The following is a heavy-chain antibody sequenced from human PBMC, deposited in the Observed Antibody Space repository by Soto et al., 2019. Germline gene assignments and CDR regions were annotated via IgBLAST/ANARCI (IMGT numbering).Heavy chain of an antibody. V-gene: IGHV5-51*01. CDR3: VRLDTPSLSYYVDV. Sequence: GESLKISCKCSGYSFTSYLIGWLRQMTEKGLEWMGIIYPGDSDTRYSPSFQGQVTISADKSISTAYLQWSSLKASDTAMYYCVRLDTPSLSYYVDVWGKGTTVTVSS. J-gene: IGHJ6*03. D-gene: IGHD2-15*01. CDR2: IYPGDSDT. CDR1: GYSFTSYL.